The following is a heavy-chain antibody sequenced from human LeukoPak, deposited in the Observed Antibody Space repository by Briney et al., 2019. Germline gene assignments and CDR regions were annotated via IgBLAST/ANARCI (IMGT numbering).Heavy chain of an antibody. D-gene: IGHD6-19*01. V-gene: IGHV3-30*18. CDR3: AKDSSGSYYYYYMDV. Sequence: SGGSLRLSCAASGFTFSSYGMHWVRQAPGKGLEWVAVISYDGSNKYYADSVKGRFTISRDNSKNTLYLQMNSLRAEDTAVYYCAKDSSGSYYYYYMDVWGKGTTVTVSS. CDR2: ISYDGSNK. J-gene: IGHJ6*03. CDR1: GFTFSSYG.